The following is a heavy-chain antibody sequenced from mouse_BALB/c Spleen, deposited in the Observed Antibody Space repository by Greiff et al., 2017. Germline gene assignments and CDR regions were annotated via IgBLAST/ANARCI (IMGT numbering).Heavy chain of an antibody. V-gene: IGHV14-3*02. CDR1: GFNIKDTY. J-gene: IGHJ2*01. CDR2: IDPANGNT. CDR3: ASSEPFDY. Sequence: EVQLQQSGAELVKPGASVKLSCTASGFNIKDTYMHWVKQRPEQGLEWIGRIDPANGNTKYDPKFQGKATITADTSSNTAYLQLSSLTSEDTAVYYCASSEPFDYWGQGTTLTVSA.